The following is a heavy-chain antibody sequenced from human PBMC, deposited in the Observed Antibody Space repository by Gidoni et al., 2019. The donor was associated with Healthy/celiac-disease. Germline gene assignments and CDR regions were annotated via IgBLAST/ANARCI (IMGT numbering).Heavy chain of an antibody. CDR3: AGDYVWGSYRYTHSITRSIRNP. D-gene: IGHD3-16*02. CDR2: INHSGST. J-gene: IGHJ5*02. Sequence: IGEINHSGSTNYNPSLKSRVTISVDTSKNQFSLKLSSVTAADTAVYYCAGDYVWGSYRYTHSITRSIRNPWGQGTLVTVSS. V-gene: IGHV4-34*01.